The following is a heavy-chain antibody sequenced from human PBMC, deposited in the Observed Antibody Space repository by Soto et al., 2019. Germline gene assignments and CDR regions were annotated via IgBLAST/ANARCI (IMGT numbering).Heavy chain of an antibody. CDR2: MNPDSGNT. CDR3: ARGRFRRTWFDP. V-gene: IGHV1-8*01. D-gene: IGHD3-16*01. J-gene: IGHJ5*02. CDR1: GYTCSNYD. Sequence: QVQLVQSGAEVKKPGASVKVSCKASGYTCSNYDIHWVRQATGQGLEWMGWMNPDSGNTGQSKQFQGRVTMTRDTSISTAYMEMSSLRFEDTAVYYCARGRFRRTWFDPWGQGTLVTVSS.